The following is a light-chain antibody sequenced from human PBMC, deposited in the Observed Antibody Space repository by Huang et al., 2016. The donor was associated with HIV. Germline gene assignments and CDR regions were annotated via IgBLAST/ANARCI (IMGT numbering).Light chain of an antibody. J-gene: IGKJ1*01. CDR2: GAS. Sequence: EIVMTQSPATLSVSPGERATLSCRASQSVTNDVAWYQQKPGQAPRLLIYGASNRATGIPAAFRGSGSGTEFTLTIDSLQSEDFAVYYCQQYNNWPWTFGQGTKVDIK. V-gene: IGKV3-15*01. CDR3: QQYNNWPWT. CDR1: QSVTND.